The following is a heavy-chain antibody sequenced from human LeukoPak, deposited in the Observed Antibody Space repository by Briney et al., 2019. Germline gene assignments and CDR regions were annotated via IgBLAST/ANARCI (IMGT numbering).Heavy chain of an antibody. V-gene: IGHV3-23*01. CDR3: AKEEYSTGWYRWAY. Sequence: GGSLRLSCAGSGFTFSSYAMSWVRQAPGKGLEWVSGISGSGGSTSYADSVKGRFTISRDNSKNTLYLQMNSLRGEDTAVYYCAKEEYSTGWYRWAYWGQGTLLTVSS. D-gene: IGHD6-19*01. J-gene: IGHJ4*02. CDR2: ISGSGGST. CDR1: GFTFSSYA.